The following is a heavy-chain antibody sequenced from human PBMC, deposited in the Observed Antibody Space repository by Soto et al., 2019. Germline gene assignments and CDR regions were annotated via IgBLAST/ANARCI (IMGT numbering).Heavy chain of an antibody. CDR2: VTVSGDTS. D-gene: IGHD2-15*01. CDR3: AKHGCSYPACYPYYYYVDV. V-gene: IGHV3-23*01. CDR1: GFTFSDSA. Sequence: EVQLLESGGGLAQPGGSLRLSCAASGFTFSDSALSWVHQGTGKGLEWVSSVTVSGDTSYYADSVEGRFTISRDNSKNTLYLQMNSLRADDTAVYYCAKHGCSYPACYPYYYYVDVWGEGATVTVSS. J-gene: IGHJ6*03.